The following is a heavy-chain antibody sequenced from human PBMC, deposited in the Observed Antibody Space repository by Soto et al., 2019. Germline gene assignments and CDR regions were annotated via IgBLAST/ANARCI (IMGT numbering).Heavy chain of an antibody. CDR1: GGSISSYY. CDR2: IYYSGST. D-gene: IGHD1-26*01. J-gene: IGHJ6*02. CDR3: ARDAKVGATSGGYYYYGMDV. V-gene: IGHV4-59*01. Sequence: ETLSLTCTVSGGSISSYYWSWIRQPPGKGLEWIGYIYYSGSTNYNPSLKSRVTISVDTSKNQFSLKLSSVTAADTAVYYCARDAKVGATSGGYYYYGMDVWGQGTTVTGS.